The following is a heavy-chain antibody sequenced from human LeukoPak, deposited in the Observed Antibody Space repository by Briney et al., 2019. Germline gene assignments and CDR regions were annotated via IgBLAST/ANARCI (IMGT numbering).Heavy chain of an antibody. CDR3: ASYPRYVSSPPFGY. J-gene: IGHJ4*02. CDR1: GYTFTGYY. Sequence: GASVKVSCKASGYTFTGYYMHWVRQAPGQGLEWMGWINPNTGDTKYAQNFQGRVTMTRDTTISTAYMELTRLTFDDTAVYYCASYPRYVSSPPFGYWGQGTLVTVSS. V-gene: IGHV1-2*02. CDR2: INPNTGDT. D-gene: IGHD2-15*01.